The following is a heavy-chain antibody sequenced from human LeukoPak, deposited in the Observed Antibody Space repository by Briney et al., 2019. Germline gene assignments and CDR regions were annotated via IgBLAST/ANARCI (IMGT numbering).Heavy chain of an antibody. V-gene: IGHV3-49*04. D-gene: IGHD3-9*01. CDR3: TRAGDDWDFDY. Sequence: PGGSLILSCAASGFTFSNAWMSWVRQAPGKGLEWVGFIRSKAYGGTTEYAASVKGRFTISRDDSKSIAYLQMNSLKTEDTAVYYCTRAGDDWDFDYWGQGTLVTVSS. CDR2: IRSKAYGGTT. J-gene: IGHJ4*02. CDR1: GFTFSNAW.